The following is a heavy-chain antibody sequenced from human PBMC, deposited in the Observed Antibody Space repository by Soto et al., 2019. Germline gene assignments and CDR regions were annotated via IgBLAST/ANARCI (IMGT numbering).Heavy chain of an antibody. Sequence: SQTLSLTCAISGDSVSSNSAAWNWIRRSPSRGLEWLGRTYYRSKWYNEYAVSVKSRIAINPDTSKNQFSLQLNSVTPEDTAVYYCARTSGHFDSWGQGKLVTVSS. J-gene: IGHJ4*02. CDR3: ARTSGHFDS. CDR2: TYYRSKWYN. V-gene: IGHV6-1*01. D-gene: IGHD6-19*01. CDR1: GDSVSSNSAA.